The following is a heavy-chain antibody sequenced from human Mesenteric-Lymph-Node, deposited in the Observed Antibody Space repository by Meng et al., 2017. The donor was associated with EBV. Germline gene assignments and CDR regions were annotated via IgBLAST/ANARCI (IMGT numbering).Heavy chain of an antibody. CDR2: IYHSGST. J-gene: IGHJ4*02. Sequence: QWQLQEAGPGLVTPAGTLSLPRAVSGGSISSYSWWSWVRQPPGKGLEWIGQIYHSGSTNYNPSLKSRVTISVDKSKNQFSLKLSSVTAADTAVYYCAGSGSYSSFDYWGQGILVTVSS. CDR3: AGSGSYSSFDY. D-gene: IGHD3-10*01. CDR1: GGSISSYSW. V-gene: IGHV4-4*02.